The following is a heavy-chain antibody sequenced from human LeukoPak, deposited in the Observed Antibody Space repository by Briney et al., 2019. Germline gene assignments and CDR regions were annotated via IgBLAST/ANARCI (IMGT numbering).Heavy chain of an antibody. J-gene: IGHJ4*02. Sequence: PGGSLRLSCAASGFTFSSYGMHWVRQAPGKGLEWVAVIWYDGSNKYYADSVKGRFTLSRDNSINTVDLQMNSLRAEDTAVYYCVKEYHSRGFGAYFDYWGQGTLATVSS. CDR3: VKEYHSRGFGAYFDY. D-gene: IGHD3-3*01. V-gene: IGHV3-30*02. CDR2: IWYDGSNK. CDR1: GFTFSSYG.